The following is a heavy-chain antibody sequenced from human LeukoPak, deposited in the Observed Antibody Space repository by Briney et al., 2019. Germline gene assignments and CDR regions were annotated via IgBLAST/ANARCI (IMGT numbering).Heavy chain of an antibody. D-gene: IGHD3-3*01. CDR2: IYHSGST. Sequence: SETLSLTCAVSGYSISSGYYWGWIRPPPGKGLEWIGSIYHSGSTYYNPSLKSRVTISVDTSKNQFSLKLSSVTAADTAVYYCARGSPDDYDFWSGYPNEQYYFDYWGQGTLVTVSS. V-gene: IGHV4-38-2*01. CDR1: GYSISSGYY. CDR3: ARGSPDDYDFWSGYPNEQYYFDY. J-gene: IGHJ4*02.